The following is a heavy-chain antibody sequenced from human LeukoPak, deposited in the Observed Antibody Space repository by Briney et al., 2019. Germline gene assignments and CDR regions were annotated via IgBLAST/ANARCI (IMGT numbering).Heavy chain of an antibody. CDR1: GGSISSSNYY. J-gene: IGHJ4*02. V-gene: IGHV4-39*07. CDR3: ARGYLRRAGDFLDH. CDR2: IYYSGST. Sequence: SETLSLTCTVSGGSISSSNYYWGWIRQSPGKGLEWIGNIYYSGSTYYKPSLKSRVTISVDTSKNQFSLRLDSVTAADTAVYYCARGYLRRAGDFLDHWGQGTLVTVSS. D-gene: IGHD4-17*01.